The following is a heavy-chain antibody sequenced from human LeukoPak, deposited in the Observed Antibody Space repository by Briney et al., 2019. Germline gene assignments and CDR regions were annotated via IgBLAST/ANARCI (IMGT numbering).Heavy chain of an antibody. CDR3: ARHVVGATSKTSWFYP. CDR2: IYPGDSDT. V-gene: IGHV5-51*01. Sequence: GESLKISCKGSGYSFTSYWIGWVRQMPEKGLEWMGIIYPGDSDTRYSPSFQGQVTISADKSISTAYLQWSSLKASDTAMYYCARHVVGATSKTSWFYPWGQGTLVTVSS. D-gene: IGHD1-26*01. J-gene: IGHJ5*02. CDR1: GYSFTSYW.